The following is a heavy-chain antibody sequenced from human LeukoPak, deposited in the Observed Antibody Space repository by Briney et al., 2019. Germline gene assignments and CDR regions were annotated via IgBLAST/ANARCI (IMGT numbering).Heavy chain of an antibody. CDR2: IHPGNSDT. CDR1: GYSFSNYW. D-gene: IGHD1-26*01. J-gene: IGHJ3*02. Sequence: GESLKIPCKDSGYSFSNYWIGWVRQMPGKGLEWMGIIHPGNSDTTYSPSFQGQVTISADKSISTAYLQWSSLKASDTAMYYCARPLSGSYYDAFDIWGQGTMVTVSS. V-gene: IGHV5-51*01. CDR3: ARPLSGSYYDAFDI.